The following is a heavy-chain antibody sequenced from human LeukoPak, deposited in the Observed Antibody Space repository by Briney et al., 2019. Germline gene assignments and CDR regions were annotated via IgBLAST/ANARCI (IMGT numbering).Heavy chain of an antibody. Sequence: SETLSLTCTVSGGSISSSSDYWGWIRQPPGRGLEWIGSIYSSGSTYYNPSLKSRVTISVDTSNNQFSLKLSSVTAADTAIYYCARGYCTNAVCSLGPTQAWGQGTLVTVSS. CDR1: GGSISSSSDY. CDR2: IYSSGST. D-gene: IGHD2-8*01. J-gene: IGHJ4*02. CDR3: ARGYCTNAVCSLGPTQA. V-gene: IGHV4-39*07.